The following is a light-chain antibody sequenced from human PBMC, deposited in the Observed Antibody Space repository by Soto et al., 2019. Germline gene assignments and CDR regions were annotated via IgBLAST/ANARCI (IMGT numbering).Light chain of an antibody. CDR2: DVS. CDR1: TSHVGDYNY. J-gene: IGLJ1*01. Sequence: QSALTQPASVSGSPGQSITISCTGTTSHVGDYNYVSWYQQHPGKAPQLMIYDVSNRPSGVSNRFSASKSGNTASLTISGLQAEDEAAYYCGSYTSSNTYVFGTGTKVTVL. CDR3: GSYTSSNTYV. V-gene: IGLV2-14*03.